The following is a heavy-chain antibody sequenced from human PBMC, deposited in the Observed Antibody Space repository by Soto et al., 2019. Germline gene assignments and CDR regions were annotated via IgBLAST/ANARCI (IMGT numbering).Heavy chain of an antibody. CDR1: GYTFTSCG. J-gene: IGHJ6*02. Sequence: VASVKVSCKASGYTFTSCGISWVRQAPGQGLEWMGWISAYNGNTNYAQKLQGRVTMTTDTSTSTAYMELRSLRSDDTAVYYCARDQGRSYGYHYYYYGMDVWGQGTTVTVSS. D-gene: IGHD5-18*01. V-gene: IGHV1-18*04. CDR2: ISAYNGNT. CDR3: ARDQGRSYGYHYYYYGMDV.